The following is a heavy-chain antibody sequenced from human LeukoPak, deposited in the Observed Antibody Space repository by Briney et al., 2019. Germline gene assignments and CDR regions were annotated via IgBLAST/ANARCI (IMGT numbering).Heavy chain of an antibody. D-gene: IGHD3-22*01. CDR2: ISYDGSNK. CDR1: GFTFSSYG. J-gene: IGHJ3*02. CDR3: AKGANYYDSSGPDAFDI. V-gene: IGHV3-30*18. Sequence: GGSLRLSCAASGFTFSSYGMHWVRQAPGKGLEWVAVISYDGSNKYYADSVKGRLTISRDNSKNTLYVQMNSLRAEDTAVYYCAKGANYYDSSGPDAFDIWGQGTMVTVSS.